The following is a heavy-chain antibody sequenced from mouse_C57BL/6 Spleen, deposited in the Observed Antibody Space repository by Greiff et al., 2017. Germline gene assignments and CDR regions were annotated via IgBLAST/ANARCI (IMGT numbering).Heavy chain of an antibody. D-gene: IGHD1-1*01. CDR1: GYSFTSYY. V-gene: IGHV1-66*01. CDR2: IYPGSGNT. Sequence: VQLQQSGPELVKPGASVKISCKASGYSFTSYYIHWVKQRPGQGLEWIGWIYPGSGNTKYNEKFKGKATLTADTSSSTAYMQRSSLTYEDSAVYYCARGATVVARAMDYWGQGTSGTVSS. CDR3: ARGATVVARAMDY. J-gene: IGHJ4*01.